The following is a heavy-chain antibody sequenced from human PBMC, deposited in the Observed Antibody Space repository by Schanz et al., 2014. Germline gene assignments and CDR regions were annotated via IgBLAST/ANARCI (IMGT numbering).Heavy chain of an antibody. D-gene: IGHD1-26*01. CDR2: VSRSTPDI. J-gene: IGHJ4*02. Sequence: VQVVQSGGGLVQPGGSLRLSCAASGFTFSSYSMNWVRQAPGKGLEWVSYVSRSTPDIYYADSVKGRFTISRDNSKNTLFLQMNSLRAEDTAVYYCARDHTTESYYSAGPPIDYWGQGTLLTVSS. CDR3: ARDHTTESYYSAGPPIDY. V-gene: IGHV3-48*01. CDR1: GFTFSSYS.